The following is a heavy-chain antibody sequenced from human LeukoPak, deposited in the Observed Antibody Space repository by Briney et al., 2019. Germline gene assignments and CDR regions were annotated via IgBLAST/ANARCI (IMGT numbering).Heavy chain of an antibody. CDR2: IFHDGTT. CDR3: ARGVVAGTTVDF. J-gene: IGHJ4*02. CDR1: GGSINSPNSY. D-gene: IGHD1-1*01. V-gene: IGHV4-39*01. Sequence: SETLSLTCTVSGGSINSPNSYWGWIRQPPGKGLEWIGSIFHDGTTYYSPSLKSRVTVSVDTSLKQFSLSLMSMTAADTAVYYCARGVVAGTTVDFWGQGNLVTVSS.